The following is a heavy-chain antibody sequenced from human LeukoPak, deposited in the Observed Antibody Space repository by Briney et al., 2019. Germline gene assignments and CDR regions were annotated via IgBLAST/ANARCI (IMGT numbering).Heavy chain of an antibody. CDR2: ISGSGGST. Sequence: PGGSLRLSCAASGFTFSSYAMSWARQAPGKGLEWVSAISGSGGSTYYADSVKGRFTISRDNSKNTLYLQMNSLRAEDTAVYYCAKGGFWSGYHFDYWGQGTLVTVSS. CDR3: AKGGFWSGYHFDY. CDR1: GFTFSSYA. V-gene: IGHV3-23*01. D-gene: IGHD3-3*01. J-gene: IGHJ4*02.